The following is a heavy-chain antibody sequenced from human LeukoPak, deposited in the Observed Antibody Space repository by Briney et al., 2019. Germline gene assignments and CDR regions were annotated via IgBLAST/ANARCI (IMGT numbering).Heavy chain of an antibody. D-gene: IGHD5-18*01. J-gene: IGHJ4*02. CDR1: GFTFSSYA. CDR3: ARDAGYGYWVVDY. CDR2: ISGSGGST. V-gene: IGHV3-23*01. Sequence: PGGSLRLSCAASGFTFSSYAMSWVRQAPGKGLEWVSAISGSGGSTHYADSVKGRFTISRDNAKNSLYLQMNSLRPEDTAVYYCARDAGYGYWVVDYWGQGTLVTVSS.